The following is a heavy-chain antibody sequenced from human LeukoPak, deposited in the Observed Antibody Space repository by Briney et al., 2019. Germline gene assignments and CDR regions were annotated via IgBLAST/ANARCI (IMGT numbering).Heavy chain of an antibody. Sequence: GGSLRLSCAASGFTSSSYWMHWVRQAPGKGLVWVSRISSDGSSTTYADSVKGRFTISRDNAKNTLYLQMNSLRAEDTAVYYCTRSTSCSGGSCYSSPRFDPWGQGTLVTVSS. J-gene: IGHJ5*02. V-gene: IGHV3-74*01. CDR2: ISSDGSST. D-gene: IGHD2-15*01. CDR3: TRSTSCSGGSCYSSPRFDP. CDR1: GFTSSSYW.